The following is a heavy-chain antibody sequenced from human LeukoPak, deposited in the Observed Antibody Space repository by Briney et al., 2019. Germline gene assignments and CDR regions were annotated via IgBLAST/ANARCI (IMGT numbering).Heavy chain of an antibody. CDR1: GFTFSSYG. D-gene: IGHD3-22*01. J-gene: IGHJ4*02. CDR2: ISYDGSNK. V-gene: IGHV3-30*18. CDR3: AKASPYYYDGSGYSTDY. Sequence: GGSLRLSCAASGFTFSSYGMHWVRQAPGKGLEWVAVISYDGSNKYYADSVKGRFTISRDNSKNTLYLQMNSLRAEDTAVYYCAKASPYYYDGSGYSTDYWGQGTLVTVSS.